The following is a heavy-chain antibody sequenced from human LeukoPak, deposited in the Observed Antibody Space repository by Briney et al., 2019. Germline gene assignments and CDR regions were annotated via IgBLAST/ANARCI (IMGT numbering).Heavy chain of an antibody. D-gene: IGHD5-18*01. V-gene: IGHV3-21*01. CDR2: FSSSSNDI. CDR3: ARVYSRVGPFDY. Sequence: GSLRLSCAASGFTFSSYTMNWVRQAPGKGLEWVSSFSSSSNDIYYADSVKGRFTISRDNAKNSLYLQMNSLRAEDTAVYYCARVYSRVGPFDYWGQGTLVTVSS. CDR1: GFTFSSYT. J-gene: IGHJ4*02.